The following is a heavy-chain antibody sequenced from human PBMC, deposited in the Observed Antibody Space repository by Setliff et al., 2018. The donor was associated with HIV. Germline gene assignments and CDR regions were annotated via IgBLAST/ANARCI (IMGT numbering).Heavy chain of an antibody. CDR2: ISSSSRSK. J-gene: IGHJ4*02. CDR3: ARDVSWRVRTYIDY. V-gene: IGHV3-21*01. D-gene: IGHD3-3*01. CDR1: GFTFSTYS. Sequence: PGGSLRLSCEASGFTFSTYSMNWVRQAPGKGLEWVSSISSSSRSKYHADSVKGRFTISRANAKHSLYLQMNSLTAEDTAVYYCARDVSWRVRTYIDYWGQGALVTVSS.